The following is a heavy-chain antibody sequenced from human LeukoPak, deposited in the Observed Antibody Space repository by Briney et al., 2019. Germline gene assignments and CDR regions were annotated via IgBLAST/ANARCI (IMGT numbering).Heavy chain of an antibody. Sequence: GRSLSPSCAVSGFTFSSNAMSWVRQAPGNGLEWVSAIRGSGGRTSYADSVKGRFPISRENSKNTLYRQMNTLRAEDTGVYHCAKYYGSGSRNWFDPWGEGNLVTVSP. CDR2: IRGSGGRT. CDR1: GFTFSSNA. D-gene: IGHD3-10*01. J-gene: IGHJ5*02. V-gene: IGHV3-23*01. CDR3: AKYYGSGSRNWFDP.